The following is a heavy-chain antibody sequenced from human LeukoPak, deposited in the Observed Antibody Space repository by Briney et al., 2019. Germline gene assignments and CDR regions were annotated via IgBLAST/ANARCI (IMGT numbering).Heavy chain of an antibody. J-gene: IGHJ4*02. D-gene: IGHD1-26*01. V-gene: IGHV3-21*01. CDR2: ISSSSGYI. CDR1: GFTFSSYS. Sequence: GGSLRLSCAASGFTFSSYSMNWVRQAPGKGLEWVSSISSSSGYIYYADSVKGRFTISRDNAKNSLYLQMNSLRAEDTAVYYCARRYSGSSLDYWGQGTLVTVSS. CDR3: ARRYSGSSLDY.